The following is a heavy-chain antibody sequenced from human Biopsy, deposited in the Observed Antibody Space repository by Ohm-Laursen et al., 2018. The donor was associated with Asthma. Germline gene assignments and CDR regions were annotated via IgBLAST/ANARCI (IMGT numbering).Heavy chain of an antibody. CDR3: ARKAGSCISRTCYSLDF. V-gene: IGHV1-69*13. J-gene: IGHJ4*02. CDR1: GGSFNAYV. CDR2: IDSVFGST. D-gene: IGHD2-2*01. Sequence: VKISCKSLGGSFNAYVIGWVRQAPGQGLEWMGGIDSVFGSTTYPQKFQDRVTITADDSTSTVYMELSSLRSEDTAVYYCARKAGSCISRTCYSLDFWGQGTLVTVSS.